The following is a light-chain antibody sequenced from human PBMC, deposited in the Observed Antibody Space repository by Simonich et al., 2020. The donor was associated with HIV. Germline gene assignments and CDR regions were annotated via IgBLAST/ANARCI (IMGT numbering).Light chain of an antibody. CDR1: QRLVHSDGNTY. CDR2: KVS. Sequence: DVVMTQSPLSLPVTLGQPASISCRSSQRLVHSDGNTYLNWFQQRPGQSPRRLIYKVSNRDSGVPDRFSGRGSGTDFTLKISRVEAEDVGVYFCMQGSHWPPWTFGQGTKVEIK. J-gene: IGKJ1*01. V-gene: IGKV2-30*02. CDR3: MQGSHWPPWT.